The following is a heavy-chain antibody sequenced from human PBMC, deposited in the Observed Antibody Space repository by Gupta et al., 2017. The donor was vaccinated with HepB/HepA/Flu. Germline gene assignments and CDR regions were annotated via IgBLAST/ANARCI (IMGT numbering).Heavy chain of an antibody. J-gene: IGHJ6*02. CDR1: GGSISSYY. D-gene: IGHD4-17*01. Sequence: QVQLQESGPGLVKPSETLSLTCTVSGGSISSYYWSWIRQPTGKGLEWIGYIYYSGSTNYHPSLKSRVTISVDTSKNQFSLKLSSVTAADTAVYYCARLAGVVGHGDALGAYYYYYYGMDVWGQGTTVTVSS. CDR2: IYYSGST. CDR3: ARLAGVVGHGDALGAYYYYYYGMDV. V-gene: IGHV4-59*08.